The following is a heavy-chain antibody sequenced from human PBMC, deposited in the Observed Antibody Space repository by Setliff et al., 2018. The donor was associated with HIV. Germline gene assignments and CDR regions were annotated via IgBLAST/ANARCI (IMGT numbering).Heavy chain of an antibody. J-gene: IGHJ4*02. D-gene: IGHD3-22*01. V-gene: IGHV4-34*01. CDR2: INHSGST. CDR3: ARDRTEFVDGGYYPYYFDS. CDR1: GGSFSGYY. Sequence: PSETLSLTCAVYGGSFSGYYWSWIRQPPGKGLEWIGEINHSGSTNYNPSLKSRVTISVDTSKNQFSLKLSSVTAADTAVYYCARDRTEFVDGGYYPYYFDSWGQGTLVTVSS.